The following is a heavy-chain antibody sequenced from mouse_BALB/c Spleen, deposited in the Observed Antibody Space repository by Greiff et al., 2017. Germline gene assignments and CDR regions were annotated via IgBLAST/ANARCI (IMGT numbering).Heavy chain of an antibody. V-gene: IGHV7-3*02. Sequence: EVKLEESGGGLVQPGGSLRLSCATSGFTFTDYYMIWVRQPPGKALEWLGFIRNKANGYTTEYSASVKGRFTISRDNSQSILYLQMNTLRAEDSATYYCARDKLSSYYFDYWGQGTTLTVSS. CDR1: GFTFTDYY. CDR2: IRNKANGYTT. CDR3: ARDKLSSYYFDY. J-gene: IGHJ2*01.